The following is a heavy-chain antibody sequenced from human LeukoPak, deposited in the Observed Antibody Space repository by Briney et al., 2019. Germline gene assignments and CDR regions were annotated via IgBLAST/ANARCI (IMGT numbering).Heavy chain of an antibody. D-gene: IGHD2-15*01. J-gene: IGHJ4*02. CDR2: ISYDGSNK. Sequence: QSGGSLRLSCAASGFTFSSYAMHCVRQAPGKGLEWVAVISYDGSNKYYADSVKGRFTISRDNSKNTLYLQMNSLRAEDTAVYYCARGGMVADDYWGQGTLVTVSS. CDR3: ARGGMVADDY. V-gene: IGHV3-30*04. CDR1: GFTFSSYA.